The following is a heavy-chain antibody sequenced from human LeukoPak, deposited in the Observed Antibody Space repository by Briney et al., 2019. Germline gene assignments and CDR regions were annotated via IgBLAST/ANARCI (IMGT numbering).Heavy chain of an antibody. CDR2: IYPGDSDT. J-gene: IGHJ4*02. Sequence: PGASLKISCKGSGSRFISYWIGWVRQMPGKGLEWMGIIYPGDSDTRYSPSFQGQVTISADKSISTAYLQWSSLKASDTAMYYCARSDGYHFDYWGQGTLVTVYS. V-gene: IGHV5-51*01. CDR1: GSRFISYW. D-gene: IGHD5-24*01. CDR3: ARSDGYHFDY.